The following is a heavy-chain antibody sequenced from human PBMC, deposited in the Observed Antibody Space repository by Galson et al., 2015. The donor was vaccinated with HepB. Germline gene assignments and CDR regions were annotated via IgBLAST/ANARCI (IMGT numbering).Heavy chain of an antibody. CDR3: ARGSYDILTGYPDYYYYGMDV. Sequence: SLRLSCAASGFTFSSYAMHWVRQAPGKGLEWVAVISYDGSNKYYADSVKGRFTISRDNSKNTLYLQMNSLRAEDTAVCYCARGSYDILTGYPDYYYYGMDVWGQGTTVTVSS. CDR1: GFTFSSYA. CDR2: ISYDGSNK. V-gene: IGHV3-30*14. J-gene: IGHJ6*02. D-gene: IGHD3-9*01.